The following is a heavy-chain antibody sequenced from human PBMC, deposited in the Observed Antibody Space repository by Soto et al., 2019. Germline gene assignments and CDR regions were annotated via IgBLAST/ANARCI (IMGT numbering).Heavy chain of an antibody. V-gene: IGHV4-59*08. Sequence: SETLSLTCTVSGGSISSYYWSWIRQPPGKGLEWIGYIYYSGSTNYNPSLKSRVTISVDTSKNQFSLKLGSVTAADTAVYYCAGHLTPGRGYYYGSGSPRTQDPEGFAFDIWGQGTMVTVSS. CDR3: AGHLTPGRGYYYGSGSPRTQDPEGFAFDI. CDR1: GGSISSYY. CDR2: IYYSGST. J-gene: IGHJ3*02. D-gene: IGHD3-10*01.